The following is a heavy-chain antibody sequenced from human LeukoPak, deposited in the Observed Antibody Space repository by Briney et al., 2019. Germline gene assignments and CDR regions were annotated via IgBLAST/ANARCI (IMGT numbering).Heavy chain of an antibody. CDR2: SYYSGNT. J-gene: IGHJ4*02. CDR1: GGSISSYY. CDR3: ARDLYNWNS. V-gene: IGHV4-59*01. D-gene: IGHD1-20*01. Sequence: SETLSLTCTVSGGSISSYYWSWIRQPPGKGLEWIGYSYYSGNTNYNPSLKSRVTISVDTSKNQFSLKLSSVTAADTAVYYCARDLYNWNSWGQGTLVTASS.